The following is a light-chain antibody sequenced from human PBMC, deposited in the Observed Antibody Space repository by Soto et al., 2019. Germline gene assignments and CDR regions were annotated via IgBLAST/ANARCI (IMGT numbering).Light chain of an antibody. CDR3: QQYGTAPYT. CDR2: DAS. Sequence: EIVLTQSPGTLSLSPGERATLSCRASQSVSSYLAWYQQKRGQAPRLLIYDASSRATGIPDRFSGSGSGTDFTLTISRLETEDFAVYFCQQYGTAPYTFGQGT. J-gene: IGKJ2*01. CDR1: QSVSSY. V-gene: IGKV3-20*01.